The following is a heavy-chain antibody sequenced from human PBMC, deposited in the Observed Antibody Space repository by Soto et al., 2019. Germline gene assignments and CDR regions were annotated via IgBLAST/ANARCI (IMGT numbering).Heavy chain of an antibody. CDR1: GFTFSSYG. CDR2: VSGSGGST. V-gene: IGHV3-23*01. CDR3: AKVKEVGAITLFDY. J-gene: IGHJ4*02. Sequence: EVQLLESGGGLVQPGGSLRLSCAASGFTFSSYGMSWVRQAPGKGLEWVSSVSGSGGSTYYADSVKGRFTISRDNSKNTLYLQMNSLRAEETAVYYCAKVKEVGAITLFDYWGQGTLVTVSS. D-gene: IGHD1-26*01.